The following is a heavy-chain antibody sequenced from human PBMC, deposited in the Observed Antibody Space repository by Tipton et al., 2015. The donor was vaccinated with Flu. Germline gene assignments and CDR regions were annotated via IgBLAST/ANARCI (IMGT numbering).Heavy chain of an antibody. CDR1: GDSMSSYY. CDR2: IYASGST. CDR3: ARLSYYDVDLKNFYFDY. D-gene: IGHD3-10*02. J-gene: IGHJ4*02. V-gene: IGHV4-4*07. Sequence: TLSLTCTASGDSMSSYYWNWIRQPAGKGLEWIGRIYASGSTTYNPSLKSRVTMSVDTSKSQFSLKLRSVTAADTAVYYCARLSYYDVDLKNFYFDYWGQGALVTVSS.